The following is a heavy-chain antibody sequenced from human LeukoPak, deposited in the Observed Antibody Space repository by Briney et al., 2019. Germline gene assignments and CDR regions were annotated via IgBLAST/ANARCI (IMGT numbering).Heavy chain of an antibody. Sequence: GGSLRLSCAASGFTFRSYEMNWVRQAPGKGLEWVSYISGSGNTIYYADSVKGRFTISRDNAKDSLYLQINSRRAEDTAFYYCAREPIAPTGHPFDYWGQGTLVTVSS. D-gene: IGHD6-13*01. V-gene: IGHV3-48*03. J-gene: IGHJ4*02. CDR3: AREPIAPTGHPFDY. CDR2: ISGSGNTI. CDR1: GFTFRSYE.